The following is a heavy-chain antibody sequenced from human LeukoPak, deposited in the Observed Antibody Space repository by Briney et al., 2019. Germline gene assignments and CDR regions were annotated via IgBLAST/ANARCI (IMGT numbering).Heavy chain of an antibody. D-gene: IGHD6-13*01. CDR2: IYHSGST. CDR1: GGSISSYY. V-gene: IGHV4-59*12. CDR3: ARDTPIAAADY. Sequence: PSETLSLTCTVSGGSISSYYWSWIRQPPGKGLEWIGYIYHSGSTYYNPSLKSRVTISVDTSKNQFSLKLSSVTAADTAVYYCARDTPIAAADYWGQGTLVTVSS. J-gene: IGHJ4*02.